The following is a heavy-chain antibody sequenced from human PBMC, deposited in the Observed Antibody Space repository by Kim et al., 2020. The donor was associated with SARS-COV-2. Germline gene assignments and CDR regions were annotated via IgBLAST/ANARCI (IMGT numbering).Heavy chain of an antibody. Sequence: SETMSLTCAVYGGSFSGYYWSWIRQPPGKGLEWIGEINHSGSTNYNPSLKSRVTISVDTSKNQFSLKLSSVTAADTAVYYCARGPRSRSGYDSKIFRDRNWEIVVVTAKAGYFDYWGQGTLVTVSS. CDR3: ARGPRSRSGYDSKIFRDRNWEIVVVTAKAGYFDY. CDR1: GGSFSGYY. CDR2: INHSGST. V-gene: IGHV4-34*01. D-gene: IGHD2-21*02. J-gene: IGHJ4*02.